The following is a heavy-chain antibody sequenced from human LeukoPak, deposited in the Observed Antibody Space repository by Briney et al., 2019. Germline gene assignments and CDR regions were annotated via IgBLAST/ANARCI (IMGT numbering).Heavy chain of an antibody. CDR3: ARGMDGYGPDAFDI. D-gene: IGHD5-24*01. J-gene: IGHJ3*02. CDR1: GFTFSSNV. V-gene: IGHV3-23*01. Sequence: PGGSLRLSCVASGFTFSSNVLNWVRQAPGKGQEWVSVSGTYGRTQYADSVKGRFTISRDSSKNTLYLQINSLRVEDTAVYYCARGMDGYGPDAFDIWGQGTMVTVSS. CDR2: SGTYGRT.